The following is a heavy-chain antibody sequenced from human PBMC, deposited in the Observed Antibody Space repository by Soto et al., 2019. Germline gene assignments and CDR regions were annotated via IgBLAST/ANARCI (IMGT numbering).Heavy chain of an antibody. Sequence: GGYLRPSAAAAGFIFRNYRVICVSKFPGRGLGSIAHVKPWDASTSPTDYADSVKGRFTISRDNAKNSLFLEMTSLRGDDTSVYFCSRQVYTVVTPLDYWGRGTPVTVSS. CDR2: VKPWDASTSPT. D-gene: IGHD2-21*02. V-gene: IGHV3-48*01. J-gene: IGHJ4*02. CDR3: SRQVYTVVTPLDY. CDR1: GFIFRNYR.